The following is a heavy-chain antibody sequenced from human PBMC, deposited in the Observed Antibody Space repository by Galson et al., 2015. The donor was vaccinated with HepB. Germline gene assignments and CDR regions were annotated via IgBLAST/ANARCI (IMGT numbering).Heavy chain of an antibody. CDR2: IYYSGST. D-gene: IGHD3-22*01. CDR3: AKYDSSGFDY. Sequence: LSLTCTVSGGSISSYYWSWIRQPPGRGLEWIGYIYYSGSTNYNPSLKSRVTISVDTSKNQSSLKLSSVTAADTAVCYCAKYDSSGFDYWGQGTLVTVSS. CDR1: GGSISSYY. J-gene: IGHJ4*02. V-gene: IGHV4-59*01.